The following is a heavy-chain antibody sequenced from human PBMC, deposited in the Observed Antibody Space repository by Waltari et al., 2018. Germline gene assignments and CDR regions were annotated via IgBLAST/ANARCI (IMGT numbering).Heavy chain of an antibody. CDR2: ISGSGGST. CDR1: GFTFSSYA. D-gene: IGHD2-21*01. V-gene: IGHV3-23*01. CDR3: AKDFMIVVGRYHWYFDL. Sequence: EVQLLESGGGLVQPGGSLRLSCAASGFTFSSYAMSWVRQAPGKGLEWVSAISGSGGSTYYADSVKGRFTISRDNSKNTLYLQMNSLRAEDMAVYYCAKDFMIVVGRYHWYFDLWGRGTLVTVSS. J-gene: IGHJ2*01.